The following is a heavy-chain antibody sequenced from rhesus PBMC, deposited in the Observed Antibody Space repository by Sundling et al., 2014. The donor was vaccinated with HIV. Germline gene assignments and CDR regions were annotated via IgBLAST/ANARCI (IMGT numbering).Heavy chain of an antibody. V-gene: IGHV4-106*01. J-gene: IGHJ4*01. CDR3: ARGRVYCTRTTCFENYFDY. CDR1: GGSISGGYY. CDR2: IHGSGAST. D-gene: IGHD2-2*01. Sequence: QVQLQESGPGLVKPSETLSLTCAVSGGSISGGYYWSWIRQPPGKGLEWIGNIHGSGASTNYNPSLKSRVTISKDTSKNQFSLKLSSVTAADTAVYYCARGRVYCTRTTCFENYFDYWGQGVLVTVSS.